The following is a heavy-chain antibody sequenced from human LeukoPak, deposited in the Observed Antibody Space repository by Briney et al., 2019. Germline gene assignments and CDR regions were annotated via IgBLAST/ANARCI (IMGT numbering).Heavy chain of an antibody. V-gene: IGHV3-23*01. CDR2: LSGSGGST. CDR1: GFMFSSHA. CDR3: AKDGKISITGVSVQGYDYYMDV. D-gene: IGHD3-3*01. Sequence: TGGSLRLSCVTSGFMFSSHAMSWVRQAPGKGLEWVAGLSGSGGSTYYVDSVRGRFTISRDNPKNTVYLQMDSLRAEDTAVYYCAKDGKISITGVSVQGYDYYMDVWGNGTTVTVSS. J-gene: IGHJ6*03.